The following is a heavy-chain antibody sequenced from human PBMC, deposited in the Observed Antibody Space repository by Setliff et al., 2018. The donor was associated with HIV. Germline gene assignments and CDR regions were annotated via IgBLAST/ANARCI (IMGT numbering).Heavy chain of an antibody. Sequence: SETLSLTCAVYGGSFRGYYWSWIRQPPGKGLGWIGEINHSGSTNYNPSLKSRVTISVDTSKSQFSLKLSSVTAADTALYYCARGSDYIWGNYRFPFDYWGQGTPVTVSS. J-gene: IGHJ4*02. V-gene: IGHV4-34*01. CDR2: INHSGST. D-gene: IGHD3-16*02. CDR1: GGSFRGYY. CDR3: ARGSDYIWGNYRFPFDY.